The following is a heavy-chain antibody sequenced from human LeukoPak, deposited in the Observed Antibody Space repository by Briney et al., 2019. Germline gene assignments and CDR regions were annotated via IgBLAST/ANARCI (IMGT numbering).Heavy chain of an antibody. CDR3: AKDNNCSGGSCYSQYWYFDL. V-gene: IGHV3-9*01. Sequence: GGSLRLSCAASGFTFSSYAMSWVRQAPGKGLEWVSGISWNSGSIGYADSVKGRFTISRDNAKNSLYLQMNSLRAEDTALYYCAKDNNCSGGSCYSQYWYFDLWGRGTLVTVSS. CDR2: ISWNSGSI. CDR1: GFTFSSYA. J-gene: IGHJ2*01. D-gene: IGHD2-15*01.